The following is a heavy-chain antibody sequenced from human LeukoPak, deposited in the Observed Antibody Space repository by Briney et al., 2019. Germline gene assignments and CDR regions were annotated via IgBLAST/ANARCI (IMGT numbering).Heavy chain of an antibody. J-gene: IGHJ4*02. D-gene: IGHD3-10*01. CDR3: AGLLNRVRGIYLGNFRKEENKLND. V-gene: IGHV4-34*01. CDR2: INHSGST. Sequence: SETLSLTCAVYGGSFSGYYWSWIRQPPGKGLEWIGEINHSGSTNYNPSLKRRVTISVDTSKNQFSLKLSSVTAADTAVFYCAGLLNRVRGIYLGNFRKEENKLNDWGQGTLVTVSS. CDR1: GGSFSGYY.